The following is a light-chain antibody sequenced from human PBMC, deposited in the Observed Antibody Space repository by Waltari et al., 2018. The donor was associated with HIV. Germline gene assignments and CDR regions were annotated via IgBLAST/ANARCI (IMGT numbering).Light chain of an antibody. V-gene: IGLV3-1*01. Sequence: TQPPSVSISSGQPASIPCSGEKLADKFPCWYQKKPGQPPILLVYQGSRRPSGIPERFSASKSANTATLTIRGAQPLDEAVYFCQAWDANHAVFGGGTALTVL. CDR1: KLADKF. CDR2: QGS. CDR3: QAWDANHAV. J-gene: IGLJ2*01.